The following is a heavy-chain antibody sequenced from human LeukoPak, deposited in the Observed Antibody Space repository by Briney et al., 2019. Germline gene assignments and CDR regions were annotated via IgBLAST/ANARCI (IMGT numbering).Heavy chain of an antibody. J-gene: IGHJ4*02. D-gene: IGHD4-17*01. CDR1: GGSISSYY. Sequence: SETLSLTCTVSGGSISSYYWSWIRQPPGKGLEWIGRIYTSGSTNYNPSLKSRVTMSVDTSKNQFSLKLSSVTAADTAVYYCAREGVHDYGDGQHLAFDYWGQGTLVTVSS. V-gene: IGHV4-4*07. CDR2: IYTSGST. CDR3: AREGVHDYGDGQHLAFDY.